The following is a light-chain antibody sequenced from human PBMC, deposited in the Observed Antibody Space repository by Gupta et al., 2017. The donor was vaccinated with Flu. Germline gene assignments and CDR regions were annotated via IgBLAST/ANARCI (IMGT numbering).Light chain of an antibody. Sequence: TISTTGTSSNVGGYIYFYWHHPHPAPAPILFVYDASHRHSAVPVCGSGYKSGNTASLTISGLQAEDEADYYCWSYESYYPVVFGAGTKLTVL. CDR2: DAS. CDR3: WSYESYYPVV. J-gene: IGLJ1*01. V-gene: IGLV2-11*03. CDR1: SSNVGGYIY.